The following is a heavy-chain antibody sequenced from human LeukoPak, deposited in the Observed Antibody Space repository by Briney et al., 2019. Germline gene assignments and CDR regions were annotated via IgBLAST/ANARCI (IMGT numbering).Heavy chain of an antibody. CDR1: GASISSSSYY. V-gene: IGHV4-39*01. J-gene: IGHJ4*02. CDR3: ARLGCSSSNCYQQDF. D-gene: IGHD2-2*01. Sequence: SETLSLTCTVSGASISSSSYYWGWIRQPPGKGLEWIGSIYYSGITYYNPSLKSRVTIFVDTSKNQFSLKVSPVTAADTAVYYCARLGCSSSNCYQQDFWGQGTLVTVSS. CDR2: IYYSGIT.